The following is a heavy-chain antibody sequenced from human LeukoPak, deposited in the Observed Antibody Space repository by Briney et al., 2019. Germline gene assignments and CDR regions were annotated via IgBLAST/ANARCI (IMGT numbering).Heavy chain of an antibody. Sequence: PGGSLSLSCTASGFTFGDYAMSWVRQAPGKGLEWVGFIRSKAYGGTTEYAASVKGRFTISRDDSKSIAYLQMNSLKTEDTAVYYCSNYYDSSGYYAYYYYYMDVWGKGTTVTVSS. V-gene: IGHV3-49*04. CDR3: SNYYDSSGYYAYYYYYMDV. CDR1: GFTFGDYA. D-gene: IGHD3-22*01. J-gene: IGHJ6*03. CDR2: IRSKAYGGTT.